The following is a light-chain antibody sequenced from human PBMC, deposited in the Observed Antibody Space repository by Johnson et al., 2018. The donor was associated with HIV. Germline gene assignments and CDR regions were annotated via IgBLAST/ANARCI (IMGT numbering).Light chain of an antibody. CDR3: GTWDNSLSTGGV. V-gene: IGLV1-51*01. CDR1: SSNIGKNY. CDR2: DNN. Sequence: QSMLTQPPSVSAAPGQKVTISCSGSSSNIGKNYVSWYQHLPGTAPKLLIYDNNKRPSGIPDRFSGSKSGTSATLDITGLQTGDEADYYCGTWDNSLSTGGVFGTGTKVTVL. J-gene: IGLJ1*01.